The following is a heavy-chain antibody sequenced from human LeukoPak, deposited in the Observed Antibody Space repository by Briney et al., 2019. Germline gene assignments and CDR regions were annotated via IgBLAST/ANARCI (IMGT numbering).Heavy chain of an antibody. V-gene: IGHV3-30*02. CDR2: IRYDGSNK. CDR1: GFTFSSYG. Sequence: GGSLRLSCAASGFTFSSYGMHWVRQAPGKGLEWVAFIRYDGSNKYYADSVKGRFTISRDNAKNSLYLQMNSLRAEDTAVYYCASLNWRRSGSYRVRWFDPWGQGTLVTVSS. J-gene: IGHJ5*02. CDR3: ASLNWRRSGSYRVRWFDP. D-gene: IGHD1-26*01.